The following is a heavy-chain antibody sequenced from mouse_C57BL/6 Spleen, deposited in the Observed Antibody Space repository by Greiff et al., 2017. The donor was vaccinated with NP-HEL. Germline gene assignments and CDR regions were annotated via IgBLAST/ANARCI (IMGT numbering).Heavy chain of an antibody. V-gene: IGHV1-80*01. J-gene: IGHJ3*01. Sequence: VQLQQSGAELVKPGASVKISCKASGYAFSSYWMNWVKQRPGKGLEWIGQIYPGDGDTNYNGKFKGKATLTADKSSSTAYMQLSSLTAEDSAVYFCARGDYYGSSYGAYLGQGTLVTVSS. CDR1: GYAFSSYW. D-gene: IGHD1-1*01. CDR2: IYPGDGDT. CDR3: ARGDYYGSSYGAY.